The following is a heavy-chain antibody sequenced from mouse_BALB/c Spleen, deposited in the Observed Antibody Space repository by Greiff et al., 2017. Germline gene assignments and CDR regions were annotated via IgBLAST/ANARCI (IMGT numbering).Heavy chain of an antibody. CDR2: SRNKANDYTT. Sequence: EVQLMQSGGGLVQPGGSLRLSCATSGFTFSDFYMEWVRQPPGKRLEWIAASRNKANDYTTEYSASVKGRFIVSRDTSQSILYLQMNALRAEDTASYFCARDLGYFDDWGAGTTVTVSS. J-gene: IGHJ1*01. CDR3: ARDLGYFDD. CDR1: GFTFSDFY. V-gene: IGHV7-1*02.